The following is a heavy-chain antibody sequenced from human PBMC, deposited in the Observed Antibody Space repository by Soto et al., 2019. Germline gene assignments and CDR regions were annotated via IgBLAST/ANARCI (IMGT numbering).Heavy chain of an antibody. Sequence: QVQLVESGGGVVQPGRSLRLSCAASGFTFSSYAMHWVRQAPGKGLEWVAVISYDGSNKYYADSVKGRFTISRDNSKNTRFLQINRLRAEDTAVYYCARVGRLHYFDYWGQGTLVTVSS. CDR1: GFTFSSYA. CDR2: ISYDGSNK. D-gene: IGHD4-17*01. J-gene: IGHJ4*02. V-gene: IGHV3-30-3*01. CDR3: ARVGRLHYFDY.